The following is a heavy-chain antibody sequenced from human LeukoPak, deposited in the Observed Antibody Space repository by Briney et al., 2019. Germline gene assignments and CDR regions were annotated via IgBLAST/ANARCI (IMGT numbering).Heavy chain of an antibody. Sequence: HAGGSLRLSCAASGFTFRSYEMNWVRQAPGKGLEWVSYISSSGSTIYYADSVKGRFTISRDNAKNSLFLQMNSLRAEDTAVYYCAKDRDRDWGWYFDFWGQGTLVTVSS. D-gene: IGHD7-27*01. CDR3: AKDRDRDWGWYFDF. J-gene: IGHJ4*02. V-gene: IGHV3-48*03. CDR1: GFTFRSYE. CDR2: ISSSGSTI.